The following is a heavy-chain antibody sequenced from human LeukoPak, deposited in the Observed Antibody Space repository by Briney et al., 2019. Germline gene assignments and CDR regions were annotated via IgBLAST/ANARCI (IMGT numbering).Heavy chain of an antibody. CDR3: AKDQRPGLYCSSTSCYSPSVFDY. J-gene: IGHJ4*02. V-gene: IGHV3-43D*04. CDR2: ISWDGGST. Sequence: GGSLRLSCAASGFTFDDYAMHWVRQAPGRGLEWVSLISWDGGSTYYAASVKGRFTISRDNSKNSLYLQMNSLRAEDTALYYCAKDQRPGLYCSSTSCYSPSVFDYWGQGTLVTVSS. CDR1: GFTFDDYA. D-gene: IGHD2-2*01.